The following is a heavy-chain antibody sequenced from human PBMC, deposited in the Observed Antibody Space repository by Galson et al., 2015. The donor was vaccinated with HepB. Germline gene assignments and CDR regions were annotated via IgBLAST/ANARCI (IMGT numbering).Heavy chain of an antibody. CDR2: INDGDGAT. J-gene: IGHJ4*02. CDR1: GAASGSTFSRHG. CDR3: AKGGRSGGWFDY. D-gene: IGHD2-15*01. Sequence: SLRLSCAASGAASGSTFSRHGMHWVRQAPGKGLEWVSSINDGDGATYYADSVKGRFTISRDNSKNTLYLQMSSLGVEDTAVYYCAKGGRSGGWFDYWGQGTLVTVSS. V-gene: IGHV3-23*01.